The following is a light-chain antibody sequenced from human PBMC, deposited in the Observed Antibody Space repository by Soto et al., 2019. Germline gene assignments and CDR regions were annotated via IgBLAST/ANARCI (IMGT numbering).Light chain of an antibody. Sequence: EIVLTQSPGTLSLSPGERATLSCRASETVSSSFLAWYQQKPGQAPRLLIYGASSRATGLPDRFSGSGSGTDFTLTISRLEPEDFAVYYCQQCATSPKTFGQGTKVEI. V-gene: IGKV3-20*01. J-gene: IGKJ1*01. CDR2: GAS. CDR3: QQCATSPKT. CDR1: ETVSSSF.